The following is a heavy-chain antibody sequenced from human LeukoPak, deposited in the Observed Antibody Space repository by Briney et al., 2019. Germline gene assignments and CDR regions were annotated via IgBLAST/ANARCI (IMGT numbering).Heavy chain of an antibody. D-gene: IGHD3-10*01. J-gene: IGHJ4*02. CDR1: GYTFSNYD. CDR3: ARSTFGSNCNFDY. CDR2: MNPNGGDT. V-gene: IGHV1-8*03. Sequence: ASVKVSCKASGYTFSNYDINWVRQAPGQGLEWMGWMNPNGGDTGYAQKFQGGVTFTRDTSITTAYMELSSLRSEDTAVYYCARSTFGSNCNFDYWGQGTLVTVSS.